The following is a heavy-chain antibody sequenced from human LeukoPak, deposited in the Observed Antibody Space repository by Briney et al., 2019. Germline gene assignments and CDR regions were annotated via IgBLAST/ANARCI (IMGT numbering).Heavy chain of an antibody. Sequence: GRSLRLSCAASGFTFSNYGMHWVHQAPGKGLEWVTLISYDGSNKYYADSVKGRFTISRDNSKNTLYLQMNSLRAEDTAVYYCARGTHQDYFGSGSYLFDYWGQGTLVTVSS. J-gene: IGHJ4*02. D-gene: IGHD3-10*01. CDR1: GFTFSNYG. CDR2: ISYDGSNK. V-gene: IGHV3-30*19. CDR3: ARGTHQDYFGSGSYLFDY.